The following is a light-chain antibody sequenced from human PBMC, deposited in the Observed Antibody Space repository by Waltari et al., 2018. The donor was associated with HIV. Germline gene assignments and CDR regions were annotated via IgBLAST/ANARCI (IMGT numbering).Light chain of an antibody. J-gene: IGLJ3*02. CDR1: TSNIGYNY. CDR3: ATWDDGLSGRRV. V-gene: IGLV1-47*01. Sequence: QYVLTQPPSASGTPGQRVTISCSGSTSNIGYNYVYWYQQFPGTAPKLLIYRNDQRPPGVPDRFSGSKSGTSASLAITGLRSEDEADYYCATWDDGLSGRRVFGGGTKLTVL. CDR2: RND.